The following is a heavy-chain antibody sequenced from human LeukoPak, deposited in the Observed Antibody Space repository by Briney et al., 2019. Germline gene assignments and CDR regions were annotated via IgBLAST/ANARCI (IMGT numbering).Heavy chain of an antibody. Sequence: PSETLCLTCAVYGGSFSGYYWSWIRQPPGKGLEWIGEINHSGSTNYNPSLKSRVTISVDTSKNQFSLKVSSVTAADTAVYYCARRIAARPRGYWFDPWGQGTLVTVSS. J-gene: IGHJ5*02. CDR3: ARRIAARPRGYWFDP. D-gene: IGHD6-6*01. CDR2: INHSGST. CDR1: GGSFSGYY. V-gene: IGHV4-34*01.